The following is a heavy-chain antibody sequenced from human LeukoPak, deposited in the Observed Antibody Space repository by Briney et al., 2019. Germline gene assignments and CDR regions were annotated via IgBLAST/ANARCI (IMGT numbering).Heavy chain of an antibody. J-gene: IGHJ6*03. Sequence: GGSLRLSCAASGFTFSSYSMNWVRQAPGKGLEWVSYISSSSSAIYYADSVKGRFTISRDNAKNSLYLQMNSLRAEDTAVYYCARSPRYCSSTSCYYYYYYMDVWGKGTTVTVSS. CDR1: GFTFSSYS. CDR3: ARSPRYCSSTSCYYYYYYMDV. D-gene: IGHD2-2*01. V-gene: IGHV3-48*04. CDR2: ISSSSSAI.